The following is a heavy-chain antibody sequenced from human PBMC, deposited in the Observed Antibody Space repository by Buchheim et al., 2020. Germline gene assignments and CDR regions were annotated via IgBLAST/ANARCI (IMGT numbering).Heavy chain of an antibody. CDR3: ARGNRYDSSGYLPPRDNHYPAARYYGMDV. J-gene: IGHJ6*02. CDR1: GGSISSGGYY. CDR2: IYYSGST. Sequence: QVQLQESGPGLVKPSQTLSLTCTVSGGSISSGGYYWSWIRQHPGKGLEWIGYIYYSGSTYYNPSLKSRVTISVDTSKNQFSLKLSSVTAADTAVYYCARGNRYDSSGYLPPRDNHYPAARYYGMDVWGQGTT. V-gene: IGHV4-31*03. D-gene: IGHD3-22*01.